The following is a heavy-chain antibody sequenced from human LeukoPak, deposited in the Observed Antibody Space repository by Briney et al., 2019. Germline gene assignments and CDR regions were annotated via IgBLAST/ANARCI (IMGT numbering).Heavy chain of an antibody. V-gene: IGHV1-2*02. CDR1: GYTFTGYY. J-gene: IGHJ3*02. Sequence: ASVKVSCKASGYTFTGYYMHWVRQAPGQGLEWMGLINPNSGCTNYAQKFHDRVTMTSDTSISTAYMDLNRLRSDDTHVYYCARVLEYYYDSSGNDLDAFDIWGQGTMVPVSS. CDR3: ARVLEYYYDSSGNDLDAFDI. CDR2: INPNSGCT. D-gene: IGHD3-22*01.